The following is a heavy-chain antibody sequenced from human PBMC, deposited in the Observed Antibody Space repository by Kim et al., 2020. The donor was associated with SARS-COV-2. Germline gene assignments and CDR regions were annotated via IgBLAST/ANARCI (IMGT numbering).Heavy chain of an antibody. D-gene: IGHD3-22*01. J-gene: IGHJ4*02. CDR1: GDSISSSNFY. CDR3: ARYDSSGYLIDF. V-gene: IGHV4-39*01. CDR2: IYYSGTT. Sequence: SETLSLTCNVSGDSISSSNFYWGWIRQSPGKGLEWIGSIYYSGTTYYNPSLQSRVTMSLDTSKNQFSLKLSSATAADSTLYYCARYDSSGYLIDFWGQG.